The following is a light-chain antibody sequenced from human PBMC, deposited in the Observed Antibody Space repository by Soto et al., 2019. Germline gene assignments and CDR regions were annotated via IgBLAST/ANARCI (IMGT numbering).Light chain of an antibody. Sequence: DIQMTQSPSTLSASVGDRVTITCRASQSISTYLNWYQQKVGRAPTLLIYAASSLQSGVPSRSSGGGSGTDFTLTISSLQPEDFAVYFCQQCYSSPRTFGEGTQVEIK. CDR1: QSISTY. V-gene: IGKV1-39*01. J-gene: IGKJ1*01. CDR2: AAS. CDR3: QQCYSSPRT.